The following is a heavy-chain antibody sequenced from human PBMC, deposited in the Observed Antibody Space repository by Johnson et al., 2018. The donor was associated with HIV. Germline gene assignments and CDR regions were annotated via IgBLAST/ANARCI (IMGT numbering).Heavy chain of an antibody. Sequence: VQLVESGGGLVQPGGSLRLSCAVSGFTFSSYDMHWVRQGTGKGLEWVSDIGTAGDTYYPGSVKGRFTISRDNAKNSLYLQMNSLRAEDTALYYCARVTGYSSGWDEWVDAFDIWGQGTMVTVSS. D-gene: IGHD6-19*01. J-gene: IGHJ3*02. CDR1: GFTFSSYD. CDR2: IGTAGDT. CDR3: ARVTGYSSGWDEWVDAFDI. V-gene: IGHV3-13*01.